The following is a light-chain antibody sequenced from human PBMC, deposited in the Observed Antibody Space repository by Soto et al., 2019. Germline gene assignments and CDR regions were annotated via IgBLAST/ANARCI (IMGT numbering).Light chain of an antibody. Sequence: VLTHTAFLAGTPGKAKTMSSTLAVTSIVSYNYVSCYQQHPAKPPKLLIYGVSSRPSGVSNRFSGSKSGNAAYLTISGLQADDEAEYYCSSYTSSITPYVFGTGTKVTVL. V-gene: IGLV2-14*01. CDR1: VTSIVSYNY. CDR3: SSYTSSITPYV. J-gene: IGLJ1*01. CDR2: GVS.